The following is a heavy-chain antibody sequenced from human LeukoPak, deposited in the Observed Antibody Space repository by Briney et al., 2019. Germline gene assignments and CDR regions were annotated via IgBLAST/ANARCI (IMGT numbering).Heavy chain of an antibody. D-gene: IGHD3-22*01. CDR2: ISAYNGNT. CDR1: GYTFTSYG. V-gene: IGHV1-18*01. J-gene: IGHJ4*02. CDR3: ARAGEYYYDSSGYYYALDY. Sequence: GASVKVSCKASGYTFTSYGISWVRQAPGQGLEWMGWISAYNGNTNYAQKLQGRVTMTTDTSTNTAYMELRGLRSDDTAVYYCARAGEYYYDSSGYYYALDYWGRGSLDTVSS.